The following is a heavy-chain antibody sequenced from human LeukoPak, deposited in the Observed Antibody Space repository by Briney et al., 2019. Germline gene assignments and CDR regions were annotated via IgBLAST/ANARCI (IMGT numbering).Heavy chain of an antibody. D-gene: IGHD6-13*01. Sequence: SVKVSCKASGGTFNSYAISWVRQAPGQGLEWMGGIIPIFGTANYAQKFQNRVTITADESTSTAYMELSSLRSEDTAVYYCARQAGYSSSWYAVVYYYYYMDVWGKGTTVTVSS. J-gene: IGHJ6*03. V-gene: IGHV1-69*13. CDR3: ARQAGYSSSWYAVVYYYYYMDV. CDR1: GGTFNSYA. CDR2: IIPIFGTA.